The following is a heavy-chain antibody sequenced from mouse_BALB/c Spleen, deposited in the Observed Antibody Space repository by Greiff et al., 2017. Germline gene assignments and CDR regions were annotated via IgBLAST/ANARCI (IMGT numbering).Heavy chain of an antibody. J-gene: IGHJ4*01. CDR3: ARKGDLPMDY. CDR1: GFSLTSYG. CDR2: IWSGGST. D-gene: IGHD3-3*01. V-gene: IGHV2-2*02. Sequence: QVQLQQPGPGLVQPSQSLSITCTVSGFSLTSYGVHWVRQSPGKGLEWLGVIWSGGSTDYNAAFISRLSISKDNSKSQVFFKMNSLQANDTAIYYCARKGDLPMDYWGQGTSVTVSS.